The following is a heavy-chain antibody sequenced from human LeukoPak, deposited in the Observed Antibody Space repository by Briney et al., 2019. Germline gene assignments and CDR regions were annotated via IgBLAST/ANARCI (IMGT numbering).Heavy chain of an antibody. CDR2: IIPIFGTA. Sequence: SVKVSCKASGGTFSSYAISWVRQAPGQGLEWMGGIIPIFGTANYAQKFQGRVTITADKSTSTAYMELSSLRSEDTAVYYCASQSHITMIRGVINFDYWGQGTLVTVSS. CDR3: ASQSHITMIRGVINFDY. V-gene: IGHV1-69*06. CDR1: GGTFSSYA. D-gene: IGHD3-10*01. J-gene: IGHJ4*02.